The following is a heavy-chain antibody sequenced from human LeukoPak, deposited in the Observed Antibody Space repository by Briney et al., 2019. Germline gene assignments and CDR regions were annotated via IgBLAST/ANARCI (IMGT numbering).Heavy chain of an antibody. D-gene: IGHD2-15*01. CDR1: GFSLNNYA. J-gene: IGHJ5*02. CDR2: ICGSGGST. CDR3: AKARGFCSGGSCYNPFDP. V-gene: IGHV3-23*01. Sequence: QPGGSLRLSCAASGFSLNNYAMSWVRQAPGKGLEWVSGICGSGGSTYYADSVKGRFTISRDNSKNTLYVQMNSLRAEDTAVYYCAKARGFCSGGSCYNPFDPWGQGTLVTVSS.